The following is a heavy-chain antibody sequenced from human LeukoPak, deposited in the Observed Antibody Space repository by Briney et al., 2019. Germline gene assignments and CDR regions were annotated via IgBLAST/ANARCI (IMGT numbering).Heavy chain of an antibody. Sequence: GGSLRLACAASGFTFSSYEMNWVSQAPGKGLEWVSYISSSGSTIYYADSVKGRFTISRDNAKNSLYLQMNSLRAEDTAVYYCARVGSSGWYPFDYWGQGTLVTVSS. D-gene: IGHD6-19*01. J-gene: IGHJ4*02. V-gene: IGHV3-48*03. CDR3: ARVGSSGWYPFDY. CDR1: GFTFSSYE. CDR2: ISSSGSTI.